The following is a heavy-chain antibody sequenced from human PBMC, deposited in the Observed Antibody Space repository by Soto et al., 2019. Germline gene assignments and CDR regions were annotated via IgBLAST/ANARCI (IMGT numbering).Heavy chain of an antibody. Sequence: QVQLVQSGAEMKKPGSSVKVSCKASGGTLNSHAIGWVRQAPGQRLEWMGGTIPLLGPAKYPQKFQGRITATADESTGTAYMELSSLRSEDTAVYYCATLSRHGVLGLDHWGQGTVVTVSS. D-gene: IGHD3-16*01. CDR1: GGTLNSHA. CDR2: TIPLLGPA. CDR3: ATLSRHGVLGLDH. J-gene: IGHJ4*02. V-gene: IGHV1-69*01.